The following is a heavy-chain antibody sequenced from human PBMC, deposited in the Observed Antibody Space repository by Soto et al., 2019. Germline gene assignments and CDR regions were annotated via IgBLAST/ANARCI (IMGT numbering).Heavy chain of an antibody. D-gene: IGHD1-26*01. CDR2: ISWNSGSI. CDR3: AKGTSGSYYYGMDV. V-gene: IGHV3-9*01. J-gene: IGHJ6*02. Sequence: PGGSLRLSCAASGFTFDDYAMHWVRQAPGKGLEWVSGISWNSGSIGYADSVKGRFTISRDNAKNSLYLQMNGLRAEDTALYYCAKGTSGSYYYGMDVWGQGTTVTVSS. CDR1: GFTFDDYA.